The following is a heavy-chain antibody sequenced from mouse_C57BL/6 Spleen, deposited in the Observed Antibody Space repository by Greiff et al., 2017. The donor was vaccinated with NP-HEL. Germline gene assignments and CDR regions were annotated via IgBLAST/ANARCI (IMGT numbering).Heavy chain of an antibody. CDR1: GYTFTDYY. V-gene: IGHV1-76*01. CDR2: IYPGSGNT. D-gene: IGHD1-1*01. J-gene: IGHJ2*01. Sequence: QVHVKQSGAELVRPGASVKLSCKASGYTFTDYYINWVKQRPGQGLEWIARIYPGSGNTYYNEKFKGKATLTAEKSSSTAYMHLSSLTSEDSAVYFCARGGTTVVPYYFDSWGQGTTLTVSS. CDR3: ARGGTTVVPYYFDS.